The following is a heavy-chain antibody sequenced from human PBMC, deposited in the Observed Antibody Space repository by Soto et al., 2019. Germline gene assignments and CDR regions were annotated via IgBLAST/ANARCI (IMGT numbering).Heavy chain of an antibody. CDR3: AKDSSWGSGSRYNYFDP. D-gene: IGHD6-13*01. J-gene: IGHJ5*02. CDR1: GFAFSSYA. CDR2: ISGSGGNL. V-gene: IGHV3-23*01. Sequence: EVQLLESGGDLVQPGGSLRLSCAAAGFAFSSYAMNWVRQAPGQGLEWVSAISGSGGNLYYADSVRARFTISRDNSKSKLYLQMHSLRAEDTAIYYCAKDSSWGSGSRYNYFDPWGQGTLVTVSS.